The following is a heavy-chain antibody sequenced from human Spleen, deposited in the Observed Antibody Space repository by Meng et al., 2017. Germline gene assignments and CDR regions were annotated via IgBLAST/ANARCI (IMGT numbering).Heavy chain of an antibody. CDR1: GDSISSSDSY. CDR3: VRSRAWVRTGFDP. CDR2: IGHSGFT. D-gene: IGHD1/OR15-1a*01. Sequence: QPQLQASGPGLVKPSETLSLTCSVSGDSISSSDSYWGWIRQSPGKGLEWIGSIGHSGFTYYTPSLESRVTVSVDTSRSQFSLELTSVTAADTAVYYCVRSRAWVRTGFDPWGQGTLVTVSS. V-gene: IGHV4-39*01. J-gene: IGHJ5*02.